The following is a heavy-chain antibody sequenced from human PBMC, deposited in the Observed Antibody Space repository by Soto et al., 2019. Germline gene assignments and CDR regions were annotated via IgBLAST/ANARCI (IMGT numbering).Heavy chain of an antibody. Sequence: PSETLSLTCTVSVGSISSGDYYWIWIRHPPGKGLEWIGYIYYSGTTYYNPSLKSRVTISVDTSKNQFSLKQTSVTAADTAVYYCARAPMVRGVYWFDPWGQGTLVTVSS. CDR3: ARAPMVRGVYWFDP. V-gene: IGHV4-30-4*01. D-gene: IGHD3-10*01. J-gene: IGHJ5*02. CDR2: IYYSGTT. CDR1: VGSISSGDYY.